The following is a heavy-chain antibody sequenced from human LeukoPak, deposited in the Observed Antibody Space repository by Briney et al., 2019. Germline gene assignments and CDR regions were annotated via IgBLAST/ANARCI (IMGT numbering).Heavy chain of an antibody. Sequence: ASVKVSCKAPGYTFTGYYMHWVRQAPGQGLEWMGWINPNSGGTNYAQKFQGWVTMTRDTSISTAYMELSRLRSDDTAVYYCARGSLGYYGSGSYDPPNAYDYWGQGTLVTVSS. D-gene: IGHD3-10*01. CDR2: INPNSGGT. V-gene: IGHV1-2*04. J-gene: IGHJ4*02. CDR1: GYTFTGYY. CDR3: ARGSLGYYGSGSYDPPNAYDY.